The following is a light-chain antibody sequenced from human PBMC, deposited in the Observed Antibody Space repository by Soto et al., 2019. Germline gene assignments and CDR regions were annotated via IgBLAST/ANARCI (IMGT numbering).Light chain of an antibody. J-gene: IGKJ1*01. CDR2: KAS. Sequence: DIQMTQSPSTPSRSVGDRLTITCRASQTISSWLARYQQKPGKAPKLLIYKASTLKSGVPSRFSGSGSGTEFTLTIRSLQPDDFATYYCQQYNSYSSWTVGQGTKVDIK. CDR3: QQYNSYSSWT. CDR1: QTISSW. V-gene: IGKV1-5*03.